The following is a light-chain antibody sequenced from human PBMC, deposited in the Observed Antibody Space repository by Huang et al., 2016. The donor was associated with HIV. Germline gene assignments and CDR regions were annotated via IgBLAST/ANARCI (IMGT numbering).Light chain of an antibody. J-gene: IGKJ2*02. CDR2: WAT. CDR1: QNIFYSSTNKNY. V-gene: IGKV4-1*01. Sequence: IVMTQSPDSLTVSVGGRATFDCRSSQNIFYSSTNKNYLAWYQQKSGQSPQLLIYWATARESGAPDRFTGSGSETDFTLTINNVQAEDVAIYYCQQYYSTPCTFGQGTRLEI. CDR3: QQYYSTPCT.